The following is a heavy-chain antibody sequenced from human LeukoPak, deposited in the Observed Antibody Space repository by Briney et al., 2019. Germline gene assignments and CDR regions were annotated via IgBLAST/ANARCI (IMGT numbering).Heavy chain of an antibody. CDR3: ARGFGIAVTSYNDY. J-gene: IGHJ4*02. D-gene: IGHD6-19*01. V-gene: IGHV1-46*01. CDR2: IYPRDGST. CDR1: GYTFTSNY. Sequence: ASVKVSCKASGYTFTSNYIHWVRQAPGQGLEWMGMIYPRDGSTSYAQKLQGRVTMTTDTSTSTAYMELRSLRSDDTAVYYCARGFGIAVTSYNDYWGQGTLVTVSS.